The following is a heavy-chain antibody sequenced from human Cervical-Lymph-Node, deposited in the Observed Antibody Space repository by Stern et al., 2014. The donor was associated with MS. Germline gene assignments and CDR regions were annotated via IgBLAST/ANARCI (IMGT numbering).Heavy chain of an antibody. V-gene: IGHV5-51*01. D-gene: IGHD4-17*01. CDR3: ARPTVTSGYFDY. J-gene: IGHJ4*02. CDR2: IYPGDSHA. Sequence: VQLVQSGAEVKKPGESLKISCKGSGYSFTSYWIGWVRQRPGKGLEWVGIIYPGDSHARYSPSFQGQVTISADKSISTAYLQWSSLKASATAMYYCARPTVTSGYFDYWGQGTLVTVSS. CDR1: GYSFTSYW.